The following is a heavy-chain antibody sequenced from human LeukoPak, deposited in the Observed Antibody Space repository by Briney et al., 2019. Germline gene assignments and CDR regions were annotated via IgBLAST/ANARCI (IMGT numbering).Heavy chain of an antibody. CDR3: ARELNLVRAVSYNWFDP. Sequence: SSETLSLTCTVSGGSISSGRYYWSWIRQPAGKGLEWIGRIYTSGSINYNSSLKSRVTISLDTSKNQFSLKLSSVTAAYTAVYYCARELNLVRAVSYNWFDPWGQGTLVTVSS. J-gene: IGHJ5*02. V-gene: IGHV4-61*02. CDR2: IYTSGSI. CDR1: GGSISSGRYY. D-gene: IGHD3-10*01.